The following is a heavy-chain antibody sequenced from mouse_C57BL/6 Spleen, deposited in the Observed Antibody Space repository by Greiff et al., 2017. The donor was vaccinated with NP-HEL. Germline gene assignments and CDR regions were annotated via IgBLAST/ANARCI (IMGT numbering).Heavy chain of an antibody. J-gene: IGHJ2*01. CDR2: INPSTGGT. Sequence: EVQRVESGPELVKPGASVKISCKASGYSFTGYYMNWVKQSPEKSLEWIGEINPSTGGTTYNQKFKAKATLTVDKSSSTAYMQLKSLTSEDSAVYYCVTGTGYWGQGTTLTVSS. CDR1: GYSFTGYY. CDR3: VTGTGY. D-gene: IGHD3-3*01. V-gene: IGHV1-42*01.